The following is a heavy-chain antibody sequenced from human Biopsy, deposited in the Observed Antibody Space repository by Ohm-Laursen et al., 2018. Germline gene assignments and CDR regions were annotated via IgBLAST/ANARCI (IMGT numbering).Heavy chain of an antibody. CDR1: GFTFTSYA. Sequence: SLRLSCTASGFTFTSYAMHWVRQAPGKGLEWVAVISYDGSGEYYADSLQGRFIISRDNPKNTVDLQMNSLRAEDTAVYFCARDGKRWDYSTYFSWHFDLWGRGTRVTVSS. D-gene: IGHD4-11*01. V-gene: IGHV3-30*03. J-gene: IGHJ2*01. CDR2: ISYDGSGE. CDR3: ARDGKRWDYSTYFSWHFDL.